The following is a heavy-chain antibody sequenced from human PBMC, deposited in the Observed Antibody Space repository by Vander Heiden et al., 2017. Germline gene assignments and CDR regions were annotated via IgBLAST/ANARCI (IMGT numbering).Heavy chain of an antibody. CDR3: ARDPGWELFPLDY. CDR2: ISSGSTYI. V-gene: IGHV3-21*02. D-gene: IGHD1-26*01. J-gene: IGHJ4*02. Sequence: EVQMVESGGGLVKPGGSLRLACAASGLTFSTYIMNWVRQAPGKGLEWISSISSGSTYIYYADSLKGRFTISRDNAKNSLYLQMNSLRAEDTAVYYCARDPGWELFPLDYWGQGTLVTVSS. CDR1: GLTFSTYI.